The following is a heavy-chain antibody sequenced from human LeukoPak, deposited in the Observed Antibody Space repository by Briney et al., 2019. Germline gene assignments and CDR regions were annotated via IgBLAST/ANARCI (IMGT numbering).Heavy chain of an antibody. J-gene: IGHJ4*02. V-gene: IGHV1-2*02. Sequence: SVKVSCQASGYTFTGYYMHWVRPAPGQGLEWMGLINPNSGGTNYAQKFQGRVTRTRDTSISTAYMELSRLRSDGTAEYYCARVESIAAAGYFDYWGQGTLVTVSS. CDR2: INPNSGGT. D-gene: IGHD6-13*01. CDR3: ARVESIAAAGYFDY. CDR1: GYTFTGYY.